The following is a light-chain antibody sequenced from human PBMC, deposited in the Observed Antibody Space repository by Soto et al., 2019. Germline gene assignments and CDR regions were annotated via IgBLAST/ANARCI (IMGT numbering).Light chain of an antibody. V-gene: IGKV3-15*01. CDR1: QSVSTN. Sequence: DIVMTQSPVTLSVSPGERATLSCRASQSVSTNLAWYQQKPGQAPRLLIYGASTRATAIPARFSGSGSGTEFTLTISSLQSEDFAVYYCQQYNNWPLYTFGQGTKLEIK. J-gene: IGKJ2*01. CDR2: GAS. CDR3: QQYNNWPLYT.